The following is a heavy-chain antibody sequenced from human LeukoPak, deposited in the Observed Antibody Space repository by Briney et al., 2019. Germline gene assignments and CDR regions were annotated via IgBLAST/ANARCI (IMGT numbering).Heavy chain of an antibody. J-gene: IGHJ4*02. D-gene: IGHD4/OR15-4a*01. CDR3: ARPRARDLGLWTLDYFDL. V-gene: IGHV1-46*01. Sequence: GASVKVSCKAFGYTFTSNYMHWVRQAPGQGPEWMGVISPSGGSTTYAQKFQGRVTLTRDMSTSTAFMELKSLRSDDTAVYYCARPRARDLGLWTLDYFDLWGQGTLVTVSS. CDR2: ISPSGGST. CDR1: GYTFTSNY.